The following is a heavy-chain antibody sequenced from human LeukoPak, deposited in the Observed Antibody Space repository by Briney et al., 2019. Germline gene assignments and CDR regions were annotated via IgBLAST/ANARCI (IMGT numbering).Heavy chain of an antibody. J-gene: IGHJ6*02. V-gene: IGHV4-39*01. Sequence: SETLSLTCTVSGGSISSSSYYWGWIRQPPGKGLEWIGSIYYSGSTYYNPSLKSRVTISVDTSKNQFSLKLSSVTAADTAVYYCARHSHKTHYYGMDVWGQGTTVTVSS. CDR2: IYYSGST. CDR1: GGSISSSSYY. D-gene: IGHD4-23*01. CDR3: ARHSHKTHYYGMDV.